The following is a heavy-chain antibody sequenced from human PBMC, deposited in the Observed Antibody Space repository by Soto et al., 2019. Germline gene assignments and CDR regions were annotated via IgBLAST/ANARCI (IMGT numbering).Heavy chain of an antibody. V-gene: IGHV1-69*01. CDR2: IIPFLSAT. J-gene: IGHJ6*02. CDR1: GGHFDRFA. CDR3: ARGEDAHGDFGSMDV. Sequence: QVQLVQSGAEVKKPGSSVKVSCRASGGHFDRFALSWLRQAHGQGLEWMGGIIPFLSATTYAHKFQGRVTITADESASTLYLELRSLTSGDTAVYYCARGEDAHGDFGSMDVWGQGTSVTVSS. D-gene: IGHD4-17*01.